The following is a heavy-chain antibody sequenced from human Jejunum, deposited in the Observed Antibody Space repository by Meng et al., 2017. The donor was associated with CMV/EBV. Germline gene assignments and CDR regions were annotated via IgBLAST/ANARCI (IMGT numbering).Heavy chain of an antibody. CDR3: AGTWIQL. Sequence: SLAASGFIFSNCWMSWVRQAPGKGLEWVANIKQDGSEKNYVDSVKGRFTISRDNAKKSLYLQMNSLRVEDTAVYYCAGTWIQLWGQGTLVTVSS. CDR1: GFIFSNCW. D-gene: IGHD5-18*01. J-gene: IGHJ4*02. V-gene: IGHV3-7*01. CDR2: IKQDGSEK.